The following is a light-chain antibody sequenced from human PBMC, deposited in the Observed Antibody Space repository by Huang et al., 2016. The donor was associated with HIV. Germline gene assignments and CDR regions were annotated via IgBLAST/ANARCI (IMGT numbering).Light chain of an antibody. CDR1: QRVSSY. Sequence: EIVLTQSPATLSLSPGERATLSCRASQRVSSYLAWYQQKPGQAPRLLIYDASNRATGIPARFSGSGPGTDFTLTISSLEPEDFAVYYCQQRSNWHPLSFGGGTKVEMK. J-gene: IGKJ4*01. CDR2: DAS. V-gene: IGKV3D-11*01. CDR3: QQRSNWHPLS.